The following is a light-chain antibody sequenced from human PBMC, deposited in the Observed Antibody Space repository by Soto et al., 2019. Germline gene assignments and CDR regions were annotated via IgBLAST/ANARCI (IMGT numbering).Light chain of an antibody. CDR2: LGS. CDR3: MQALQTPYT. J-gene: IGKJ2*01. V-gene: IGKV2-28*01. Sequence: IVMTQSPLSLPVTPGEPASISCRSSQSLLHSNGFNYLDWYLQKPGQSPQLLIYLGSNRASGVPDRVSGSGSGTDFTLKISRVAAEDVGVYYCMQALQTPYTFGLGTKRDLK. CDR1: QSLLHSNGFNY.